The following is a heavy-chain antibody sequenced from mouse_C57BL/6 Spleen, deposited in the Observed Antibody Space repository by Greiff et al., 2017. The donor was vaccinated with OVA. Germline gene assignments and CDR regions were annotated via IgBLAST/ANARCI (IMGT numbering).Heavy chain of an antibody. CDR3: AKIYDGYRYAMDY. J-gene: IGHJ4*01. D-gene: IGHD2-3*01. V-gene: IGHV1-7*01. CDR2: INPSSGYT. CDR1: GYTFTSYW. Sequence: QLQESGAELAKPGASVKLSCKASGYTFTSYWMHWVKQRPGQGLEWIGYINPSSGYTKYNQKFKDKATLTADKSSSTAYMQLSSLTYEDSAVYYCAKIYDGYRYAMDYWGQGTSVTVSS.